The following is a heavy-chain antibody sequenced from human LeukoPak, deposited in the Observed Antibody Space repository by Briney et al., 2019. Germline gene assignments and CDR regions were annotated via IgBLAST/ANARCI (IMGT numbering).Heavy chain of an antibody. CDR2: ISSSVSTI. V-gene: IGHV3-48*03. D-gene: IGHD1-26*01. CDR3: ARGGGMGTTSGDH. J-gene: IGHJ4*01. CDR1: GFTFSSYE. Sequence: GGSLRLSCAASGFTFSSYEMNWVRQAPGKGLEWVSHISSSVSTIYYADSVKGRFTISRDNPKNSLYLQMNSLRDEDTAVYYCARGGGMGTTSGDHWGQGTLVTVSS.